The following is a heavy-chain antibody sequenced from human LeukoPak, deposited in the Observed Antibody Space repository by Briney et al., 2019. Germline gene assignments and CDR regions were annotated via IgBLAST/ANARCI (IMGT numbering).Heavy chain of an antibody. CDR1: GFTFSSYA. CDR3: ARIPTLSSGSYERGHQSDY. CDR2: ISYDGSNK. D-gene: IGHD1-26*01. Sequence: GGSLRLSCAASGFTFSSYAMHWVRQAPGKGLEWVAVISYDGSNKYYADSVKGQFTISRDNSKNTLYLQMNSLRAEDTAVYYCARIPTLSSGSYERGHQSDYWGQGTLVTVSS. J-gene: IGHJ4*02. V-gene: IGHV3-30-3*01.